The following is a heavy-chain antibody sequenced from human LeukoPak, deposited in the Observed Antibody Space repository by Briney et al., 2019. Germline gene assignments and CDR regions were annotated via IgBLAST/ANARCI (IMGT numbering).Heavy chain of an antibody. CDR1: GFTFSNYA. CDR3: ATFTHGSGSFNPAYNWFDP. J-gene: IGHJ5*02. CDR2: ISGSGDST. Sequence: GGSLRLSCAASGFTFSNYAMSWVRQAPGKGLEWVSAISGSGDSTYYADSVKGRFTISRDNSKNTLFLQMNSLRAEDTAVYYCATFTHGSGSFNPAYNWFDPWGQGTLVTVSS. V-gene: IGHV3-23*01. D-gene: IGHD3-10*01.